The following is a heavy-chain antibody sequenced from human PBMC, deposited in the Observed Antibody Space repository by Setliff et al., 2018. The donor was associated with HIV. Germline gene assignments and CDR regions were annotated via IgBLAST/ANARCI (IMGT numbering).Heavy chain of an antibody. J-gene: IGHJ2*01. Sequence: PSETLSLTCTVSGGSISTYYWSWIRQPPGKGLEWIGSIYFTGSSDNNPSLKSRVTLSVDTSKHQFSLKLSSVTAADTAVYYCARTALWFDEADWYFDLWGRGTLVTVSS. CDR3: ARTALWFDEADWYFDL. V-gene: IGHV4-59*01. CDR2: IYFTGSS. D-gene: IGHD3-10*01. CDR1: GGSISTYY.